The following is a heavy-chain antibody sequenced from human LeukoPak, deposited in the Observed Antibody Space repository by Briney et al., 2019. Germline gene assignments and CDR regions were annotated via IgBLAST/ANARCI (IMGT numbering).Heavy chain of an antibody. J-gene: IGHJ4*02. CDR3: SRGGGFLDY. Sequence: GSLRLSCAASGFTFASSAMSWVRQAPGKGLEWVSAISGRATYTYYADSVKGRFTISRDESKSTLYLQMNSLRAEDTAVYYCSRGGGFLDYWGQGTLVTVSS. CDR1: GFTFASSA. D-gene: IGHD2/OR15-2a*01. V-gene: IGHV3-23*01. CDR2: ISGRATYT.